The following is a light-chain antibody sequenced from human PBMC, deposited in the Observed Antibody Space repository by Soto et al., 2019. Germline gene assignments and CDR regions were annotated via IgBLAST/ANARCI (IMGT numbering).Light chain of an antibody. V-gene: IGLV2-14*02. Sequence: QSALTQPASVSGSPGQSITISCTGTSSDVVFYNLVSWYQQHPGKAPKLMIYEVSNRPSGVSNRFSGSKSGNTASLTISGLQAEDEADYYCSSYTISSTRVFGTGTKLTVL. CDR2: EVS. CDR1: SSDVVFYNL. CDR3: SSYTISSTRV. J-gene: IGLJ1*01.